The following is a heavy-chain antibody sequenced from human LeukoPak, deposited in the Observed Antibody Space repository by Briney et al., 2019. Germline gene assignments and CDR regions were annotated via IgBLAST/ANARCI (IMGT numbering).Heavy chain of an antibody. D-gene: IGHD1-14*01. CDR1: GGSFSGYY. CDR3: ARGRKYFDY. CDR2: INHSGRT. J-gene: IGHJ4*02. Sequence: SETLSLTCAVYGGSFSGYYWSWIRQPPGKGLEWIGEINHSGRTNYNPSLKSRVTISVDTSGNQFSLKLSSVTAADTAVYYCARGRKYFDYWGQGTLVTVSS. V-gene: IGHV4-34*01.